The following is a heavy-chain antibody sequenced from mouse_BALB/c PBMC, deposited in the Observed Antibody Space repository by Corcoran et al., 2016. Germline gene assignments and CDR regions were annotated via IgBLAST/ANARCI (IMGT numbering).Heavy chain of an antibody. CDR2: ISYDGSN. Sequence: DVQLQESGPGLVKPSQSLSLTCSVTGYSITRGYYWNWIRQFPGNKLEWMGYISYDGSNNYNPSLKNRISITRDTSKNQCFLKLNSVTTEDTATYYCASYYGSSYFDYWGQGTTLTVSS. J-gene: IGHJ2*01. CDR1: GYSITRGYY. D-gene: IGHD1-1*01. CDR3: ASYYGSSYFDY. V-gene: IGHV3-6*02.